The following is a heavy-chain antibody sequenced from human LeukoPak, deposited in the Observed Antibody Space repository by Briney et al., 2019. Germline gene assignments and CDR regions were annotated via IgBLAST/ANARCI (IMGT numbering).Heavy chain of an antibody. Sequence: GGSLRLSCAASGFTFSSYSMNWVRQAPGKGLEWVSSISSSSSYIYYADSVKGRFTISRDNAKNSLNLQMNSLRADDTAVYYCTRERDGSGSYSSYYYYFGMDVWGQGTTVTVSS. CDR2: ISSSSSYI. CDR1: GFTFSSYS. J-gene: IGHJ6*02. V-gene: IGHV3-21*01. CDR3: TRERDGSGSYSSYYYYFGMDV. D-gene: IGHD3-10*01.